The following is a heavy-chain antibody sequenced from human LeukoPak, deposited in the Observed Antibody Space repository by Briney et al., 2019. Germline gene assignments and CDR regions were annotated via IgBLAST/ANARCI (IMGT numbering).Heavy chain of an antibody. CDR3: AKDAHQLIRGGIYFDF. Sequence: PGGSLRLSCAASGFTFRNYAMNWVRQSPGKGLEWVSTMSGSGGSTDYADSVKGRFTISRDNSKSTLYLQMNSLRAEDTARYYCAKDAHQLIRGGIYFDFWGQGSLVTVSS. CDR2: MSGSGGST. CDR1: GFTFRNYA. D-gene: IGHD2-8*01. J-gene: IGHJ4*02. V-gene: IGHV3-23*01.